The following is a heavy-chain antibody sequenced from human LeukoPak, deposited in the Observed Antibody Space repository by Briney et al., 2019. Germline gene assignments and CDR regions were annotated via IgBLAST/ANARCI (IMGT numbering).Heavy chain of an antibody. V-gene: IGHV4-59*01. D-gene: IGHD6-13*01. CDR2: IYHSGST. CDR1: GGSISSYY. Sequence: SETLSLTCTVSGGSISSYYWSWIRQPPGKGLEWIGYIYHSGSTKYNPSLKSRVTISVDTSKNQFSLKLSSVTAADTAVYYCARDLIEYSSSWYLHVFDYWGQGTLVTVSS. J-gene: IGHJ4*02. CDR3: ARDLIEYSSSWYLHVFDY.